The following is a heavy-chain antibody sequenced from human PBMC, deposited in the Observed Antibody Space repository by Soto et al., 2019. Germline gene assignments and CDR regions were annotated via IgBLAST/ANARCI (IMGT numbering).Heavy chain of an antibody. CDR2: ISGPGSTI. CDR1: GFTFKTYS. D-gene: IGHD2-2*02. Sequence: DEQLVASGGGLGQSGGPLRLSCAASGFTFKTYSMNWVRRAPGKGLEWISYISGPGSTIKYADSVQGRFIVSRDNANGSLHLQMNNLRDADTAVYYCARDGCSSASCYTYIRAFDVWGQGTEGSVSS. CDR3: ARDGCSSASCYTYIRAFDV. J-gene: IGHJ3*01. V-gene: IGHV3-48*02.